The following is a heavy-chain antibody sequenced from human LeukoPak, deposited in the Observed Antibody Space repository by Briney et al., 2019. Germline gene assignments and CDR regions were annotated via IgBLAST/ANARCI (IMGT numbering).Heavy chain of an antibody. CDR1: GLTVSSYS. D-gene: IGHD3-22*01. CDR3: ARAPSRDGNRVVFPSQFDY. CDR2: ISSSSSTI. V-gene: IGHV3-48*02. Sequence: PGGSLRLSCVASGLTVSSYSMNWVRQAPGKGLEWVSYISSSSSTIYYADSVKGRFTISRDNAKNSLDLQMNSLRDEDTAVYYCARAPSRDGNRVVFPSQFDYWGQGTLVTVSS. J-gene: IGHJ4*02.